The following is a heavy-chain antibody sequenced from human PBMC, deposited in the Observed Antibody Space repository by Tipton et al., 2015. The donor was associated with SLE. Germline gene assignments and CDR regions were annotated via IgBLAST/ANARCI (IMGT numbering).Heavy chain of an antibody. CDR1: GGSISSSSYY. Sequence: TLSLTCTVSGGSISSSSYYWGWIRQPPGKGLEWIGEINHSGSTNYNPSLKSRVTISVDTSKNQFSLKLSSVTAADTAVYYCAREVSSSWYPFDYWGQETLVTVAS. CDR3: AREVSSSWYPFDY. J-gene: IGHJ4*02. V-gene: IGHV4-39*07. CDR2: INHSGST. D-gene: IGHD6-13*01.